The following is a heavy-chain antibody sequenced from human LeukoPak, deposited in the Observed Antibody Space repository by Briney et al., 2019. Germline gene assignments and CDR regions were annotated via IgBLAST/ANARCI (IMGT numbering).Heavy chain of an antibody. CDR1: GFTFNSYW. J-gene: IGHJ5*02. V-gene: IGHV3-74*01. D-gene: IGHD2-21*02. CDR2: INPDGSWT. Sequence: PGGSLRLSCAASGFTFNSYWMVWFRQAPGKGLVWVSCINPDGSWTLHADSVKGRFAISRDYARNTLYLQINSLGVEDTAMYYCARYEQRPGVTASDPWSQGTLVTASS. CDR3: ARYEQRPGVTASDP.